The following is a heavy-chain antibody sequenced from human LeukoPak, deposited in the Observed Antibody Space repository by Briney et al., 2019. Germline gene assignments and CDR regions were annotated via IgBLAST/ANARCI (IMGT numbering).Heavy chain of an antibody. CDR1: GGSFSGYY. CDR3: ARGQTIVGATGDF. CDR2: INHSGST. V-gene: IGHV4-34*01. J-gene: IGHJ4*02. Sequence: SETLSLTCAVYGGSFSGYYWSWIRQPPGKGLEWIGEINHSGSTNYNPSLKSRVTISVDTSKNQFSLKLSSVTAADTAVYYCARGQTIVGATGDFWGQGTLVT. D-gene: IGHD1-26*01.